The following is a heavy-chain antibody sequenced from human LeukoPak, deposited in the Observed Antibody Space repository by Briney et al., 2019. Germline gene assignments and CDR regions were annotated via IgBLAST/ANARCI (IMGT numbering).Heavy chain of an antibody. CDR3: ARASGSYLGANAFDI. J-gene: IGHJ3*02. Sequence: SETLSLTCAVSGGSISSGGYSWSWIRQPPGKGLEWIGYIYHSGSTYYNPSLKSRVTISVDTSKNQFSLKLSSVTAADTAVYYCARASGSYLGANAFDIWGQGTMVTVSS. CDR2: IYHSGST. CDR1: GGSISSGGYS. D-gene: IGHD1-26*01. V-gene: IGHV4-30-2*01.